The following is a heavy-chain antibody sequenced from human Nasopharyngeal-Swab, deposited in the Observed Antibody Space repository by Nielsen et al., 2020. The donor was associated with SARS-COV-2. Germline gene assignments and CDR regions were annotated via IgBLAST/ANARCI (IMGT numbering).Heavy chain of an antibody. CDR1: GFTFSSHA. V-gene: IGHV3-30-3*01. D-gene: IGHD2-15*01. J-gene: IGHJ5*02. Sequence: GGSLRLSCAASGFTFSSHAMHWVRQAPGKGLEWVAVISYDGSNKYYADSVKGRFTIPRDNSKNTLYLQMNSLRAEDTAVYYCARERVAWIVVVVAGREFDPWGQGTLVTVSS. CDR3: ARERVAWIVVVVAGREFDP. CDR2: ISYDGSNK.